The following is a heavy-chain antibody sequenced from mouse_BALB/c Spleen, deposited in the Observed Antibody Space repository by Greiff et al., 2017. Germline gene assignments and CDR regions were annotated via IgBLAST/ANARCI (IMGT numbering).Heavy chain of an antibody. CDR1: GYSITSDYA. D-gene: IGHD2-4*01. CDR3: ARSEDYHYFDY. V-gene: IGHV3-2*02. J-gene: IGHJ2*01. Sequence: VQLQQSGPGLVKPSQSLSLTCTVTGYSITSDYAWNWIRQFPGNKLEWMGYISYSGSTSYNPSLKSRISITRDTSKNQFFLQLNSVTTEDTATYYCARSEDYHYFDYWGQGTTLTVSS. CDR2: ISYSGST.